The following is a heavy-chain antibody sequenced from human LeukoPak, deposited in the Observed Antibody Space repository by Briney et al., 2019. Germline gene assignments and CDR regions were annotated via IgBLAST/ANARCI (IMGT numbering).Heavy chain of an antibody. CDR2: ISYDGSNK. V-gene: IGHV3-30-3*01. Sequence: GRSLRLSCAASGFTFSSYAMHWVRQAPGKGLEWVAVISYDGSNKYYADSVKGRFTISRDNSKNTLYLQMNSLRAEDTAVYYCARSISLRSRFDPWGQGTLVTVSS. J-gene: IGHJ5*02. D-gene: IGHD3-3*02. CDR3: ARSISLRSRFDP. CDR1: GFTFSSYA.